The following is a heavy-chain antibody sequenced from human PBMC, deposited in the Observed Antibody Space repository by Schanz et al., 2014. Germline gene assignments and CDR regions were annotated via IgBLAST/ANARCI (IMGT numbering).Heavy chain of an antibody. J-gene: IGHJ4*02. CDR3: ARESSNDIVLVPGAVFDH. D-gene: IGHD2-2*01. CDR2: ISGSSRTI. Sequence: VQVVQSGGGLVEPGGSLRLSCAASGFGFSSYSMNWVRQAPGKGLEWVSYISGSSRTIYYADSVKGRFTISRDNSKNTVYLQMNSLRPGDTAVYYCARESSNDIVLVPGAVFDHWGQGILVTVSS. CDR1: GFGFSSYS. V-gene: IGHV3-48*01.